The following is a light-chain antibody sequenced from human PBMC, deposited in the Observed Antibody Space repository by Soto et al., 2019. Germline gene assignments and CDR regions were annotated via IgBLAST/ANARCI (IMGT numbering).Light chain of an antibody. V-gene: IGLV1-44*01. CDR1: SSHIGGTT. Sequence: QSVLTQPPSASETPGQRVTISCSGSSSHIGGTTVNWYQQLPGTAPKLLIYSNNQRPSGVPDRFSGYKSGTSASLAISALQSEDEADYYCAAWDDRLGGSYVFGTGTKLTVL. CDR2: SNN. CDR3: AAWDDRLGGSYV. J-gene: IGLJ1*01.